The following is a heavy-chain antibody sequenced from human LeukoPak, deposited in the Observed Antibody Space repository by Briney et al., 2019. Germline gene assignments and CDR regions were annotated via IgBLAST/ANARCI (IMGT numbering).Heavy chain of an antibody. V-gene: IGHV4-59*01. J-gene: IGHJ4*02. D-gene: IGHD3-22*01. CDR1: GGSISSYY. CDR3: ARERSPYYDSSGYSY. Sequence: SETLSLTCTVSGGSISSYYWSWIRQPPGKGLEWIGYVYYSGTTNYNPSLKSRVAISVDTSKIQFSLKLSSVTAADTAVYYCARERSPYYDSSGYSYWGQGTLVTVSS. CDR2: VYYSGTT.